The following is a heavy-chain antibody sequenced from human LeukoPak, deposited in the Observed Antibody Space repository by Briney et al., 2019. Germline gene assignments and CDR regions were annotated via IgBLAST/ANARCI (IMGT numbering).Heavy chain of an antibody. J-gene: IGHJ6*02. CDR2: FNPSTDGT. CDR3: ARRDRGLRFYMDV. V-gene: IGHV1-46*01. CDR1: GYTFTSYY. Sequence: ASVKVSCKASGYTFTSYYIHWVRQAPGQGLEWMGIFNPSTDGTTYAQKFQGRVTMTRDTSTSTAYMELRSLRSDDTAVYYCARRDRGLRFYMDVWGQGTTVTVSS. D-gene: IGHD4-17*01.